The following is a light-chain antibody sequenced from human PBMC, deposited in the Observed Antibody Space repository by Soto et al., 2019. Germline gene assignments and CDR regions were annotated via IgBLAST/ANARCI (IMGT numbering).Light chain of an antibody. J-gene: IGKJ2*01. Sequence: DIVLTQTPVSSSFTLGQPASFSCTSSQSLVHSDGNTYLSWLHQRPGQPPRLPIYKISNRVSGVLDRFSGGGTWTEFTLRISRVEAEDVGIYYCLQSAHYPHETFGHGTKVDIK. CDR2: KIS. CDR1: QSLVHSDGNTY. CDR3: LQSAHYPHET. V-gene: IGKV2-24*01.